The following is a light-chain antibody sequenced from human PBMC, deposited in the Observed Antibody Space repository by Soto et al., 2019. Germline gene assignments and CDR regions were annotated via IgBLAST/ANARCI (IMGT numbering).Light chain of an antibody. CDR2: GAS. CDR3: QQYGSSPPYT. Sequence: EIVLTQSPGTLSLSPGERATLSCRASQSVSSSYLAWYQQKPGQAPRPLIYGASSRATGIPDRFSGSGSGTDFTLTISRREPEDFAVYYWQQYGSSPPYTFGQGTKLEIK. CDR1: QSVSSSY. V-gene: IGKV3-20*01. J-gene: IGKJ2*01.